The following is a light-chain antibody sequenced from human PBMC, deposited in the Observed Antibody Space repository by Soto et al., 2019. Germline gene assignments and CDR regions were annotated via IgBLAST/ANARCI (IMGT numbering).Light chain of an antibody. CDR2: DVN. V-gene: IGLV2-14*01. CDR1: SSDVGAYNY. CDR3: TSYTTSSLYF. J-gene: IGLJ1*01. Sequence: QSALTQPASVSGSPGQSLTISCTGTSSDVGAYNYVSWYQQHPGKAPKLIIYDVNDRPSGVSNRLSGAKPGNTASLTISGLQAEDEAEYYCTSYTTSSLYFFGTGTKLTVL.